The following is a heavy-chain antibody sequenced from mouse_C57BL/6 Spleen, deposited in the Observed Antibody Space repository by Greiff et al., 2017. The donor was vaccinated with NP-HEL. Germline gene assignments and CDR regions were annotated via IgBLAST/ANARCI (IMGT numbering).Heavy chain of an antibody. CDR1: GYSFTSYY. J-gene: IGHJ2*01. Sequence: QVQLQQSGPELVKPGASVKISCTASGYSFTSYYIHWVKQRPGQGLEWIGWIYPGSGNTKYNEKFKGKATLTADTSSSTAYMQLSSLTSVDSAVYYCARGYGNMDYWGQGTTLTVSS. V-gene: IGHV1-66*01. CDR2: IYPGSGNT. D-gene: IGHD2-10*02. CDR3: ARGYGNMDY.